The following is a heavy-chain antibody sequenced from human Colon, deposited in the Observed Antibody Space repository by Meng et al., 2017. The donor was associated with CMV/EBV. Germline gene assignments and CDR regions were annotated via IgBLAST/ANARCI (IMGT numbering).Heavy chain of an antibody. CDR1: GFSVSGSY. J-gene: IGHJ4*02. Sequence: GGSLRPSCAASGFSVSGSYLNWVRQSPGKGLEWISVIYSGGTTYYADSVRGRFTISRDNSNNTLHLQMNSLRPEDTAVYYCAREGYAPPTRSGYTHWGQGTLVTVSS. CDR3: AREGYAPPTRSGYTH. V-gene: IGHV3-66*02. CDR2: IYSGGTT. D-gene: IGHD3-3*01.